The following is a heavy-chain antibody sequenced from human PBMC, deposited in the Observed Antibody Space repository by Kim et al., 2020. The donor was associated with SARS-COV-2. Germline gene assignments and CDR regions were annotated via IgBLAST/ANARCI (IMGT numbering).Heavy chain of an antibody. D-gene: IGHD2-15*01. Sequence: SVKVSCKASGGTFSSYTISWVRQAPGQGLEWMGRIIPILGIANYAQKFQGRVTITADKSTSTAYMELGSLRSEDTAVYYCARAGVAATTDFDYWGQGTLVTVSS. CDR2: IIPILGIA. J-gene: IGHJ4*02. CDR1: GGTFSSYT. CDR3: ARAGVAATTDFDY. V-gene: IGHV1-69*02.